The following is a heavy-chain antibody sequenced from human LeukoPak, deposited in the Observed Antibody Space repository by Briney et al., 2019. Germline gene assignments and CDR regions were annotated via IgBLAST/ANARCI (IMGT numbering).Heavy chain of an antibody. CDR1: GGSFSGYY. J-gene: IGHJ4*02. Sequence: SETLSLTCAVYGGSFSGYYWSWIRQPPGKGLEWMGEINHSGSTNYNPSLKSRVTISVDTSKNQFSLKLSSVTAADTAVYYCARLLWFGDFDYWGQGTLVTVSS. CDR3: ARLLWFGDFDY. V-gene: IGHV4-34*01. D-gene: IGHD3-10*01. CDR2: INHSGST.